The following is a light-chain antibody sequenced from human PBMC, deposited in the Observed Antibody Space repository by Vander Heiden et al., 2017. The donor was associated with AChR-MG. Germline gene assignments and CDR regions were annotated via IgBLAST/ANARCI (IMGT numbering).Light chain of an antibody. CDR3: CSYAGSYVV. Sequence: QSALTQPRPVSGSPGQSVTISCTGTSSDVGGYNYVSWYQQHPGKAPKLMIYDVSKRPSGVPDRFSGSRSGNTASLTISGLQAEDETDYYCCSYAGSYVVFGGGTTLTVL. V-gene: IGLV2-11*01. CDR2: DVS. J-gene: IGLJ2*01. CDR1: SSDVGGYNY.